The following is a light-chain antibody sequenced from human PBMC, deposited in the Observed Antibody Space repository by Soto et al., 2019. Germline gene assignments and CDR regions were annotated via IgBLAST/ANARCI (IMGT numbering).Light chain of an antibody. Sequence: DIQMTQSPSTLSASVGGRVTITCRASQSISIWLAWYQQKPGKAPNLLIYKASTLESGVPSRFSGSGSGTEFTLTITSLQPDDFATYYCQQYSSYSWTFGQGTKVEI. CDR1: QSISIW. CDR3: QQYSSYSWT. CDR2: KAS. V-gene: IGKV1-5*03. J-gene: IGKJ1*01.